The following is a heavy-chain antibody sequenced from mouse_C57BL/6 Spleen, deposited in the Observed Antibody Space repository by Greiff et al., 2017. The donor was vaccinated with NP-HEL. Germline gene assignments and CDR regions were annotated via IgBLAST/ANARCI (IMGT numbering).Heavy chain of an antibody. J-gene: IGHJ3*01. D-gene: IGHD1-1*01. CDR1: GYTFTSYW. CDR3: ARERGGSSSSWFAY. Sequence: QVQLQQPGAELVKPGASVKMSCKASGYTFTSYWITWVKQRPGQGLEWIGDIYPGSGSTNYNEKFKSKATLTVDTSSSTAYMQLSSLTSEDSAVYYCARERGGSSSSWFAYWGQGTLVTVSA. V-gene: IGHV1-55*01. CDR2: IYPGSGST.